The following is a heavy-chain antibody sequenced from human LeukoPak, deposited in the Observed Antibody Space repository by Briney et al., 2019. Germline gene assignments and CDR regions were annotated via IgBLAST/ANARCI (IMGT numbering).Heavy chain of an antibody. J-gene: IGHJ4*02. Sequence: GGSLRLSCAASGFTFSSNYMSWVRQAPGKGLEWVSVIYSGGSTYYADSVKGRFTISRDNSKNTLYLQMNSLRAEDTAVYYCAREYYDSSGYYKYFFDYWGQGTLVTVSS. D-gene: IGHD3-22*01. CDR2: IYSGGST. V-gene: IGHV3-53*05. CDR1: GFTFSSNY. CDR3: AREYYDSSGYYKYFFDY.